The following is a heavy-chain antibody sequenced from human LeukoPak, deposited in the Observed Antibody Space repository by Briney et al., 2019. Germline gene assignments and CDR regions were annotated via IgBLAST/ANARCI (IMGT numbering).Heavy chain of an antibody. CDR3: AKDGGAVADQRSGY. J-gene: IGHJ4*02. V-gene: IGHV3-7*03. D-gene: IGHD6-19*01. CDR1: GFTFSSYW. CDR2: IKQDGSEK. Sequence: GGSLRLSCAASGFTFSSYWMSWVRQAPGKGLEWVANIKQDGSEKYYVDSVKGRFTISRDNSKNTLYLQMNSLRAEDTAVYYCAKDGGAVADQRSGYWGQGTLVTVSS.